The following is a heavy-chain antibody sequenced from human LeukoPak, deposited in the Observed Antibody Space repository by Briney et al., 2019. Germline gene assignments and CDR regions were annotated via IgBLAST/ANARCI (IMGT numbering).Heavy chain of an antibody. D-gene: IGHD5-24*01. V-gene: IGHV1-18*01. Sequence: ASVKVSCKASGYTFTSYGISWGRQAPGQGLEWMGWISAYNGNTNYAQKLQGRVTMTTDTSTSTAYMELRSLRSDDTAVYYCARVPNGPHVEMATNPDYWGQGTLVTVSS. CDR3: ARVPNGPHVEMATNPDY. CDR2: ISAYNGNT. J-gene: IGHJ4*02. CDR1: GYTFTSYG.